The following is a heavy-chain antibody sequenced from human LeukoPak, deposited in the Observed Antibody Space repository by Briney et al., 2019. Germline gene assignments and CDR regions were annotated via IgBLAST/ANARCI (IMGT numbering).Heavy chain of an antibody. CDR1: GFTFSSYG. J-gene: IGHJ4*02. CDR2: IWYDGSNK. V-gene: IGHV3-33*01. Sequence: PGGSLRLSCAASGFTFSSYGMHWVRQAPGKGLEWVAVIWYDGSNKYYADSVKGRFTICRDNSKNTLYLQMNSLRAEDTAVYYCARDRSPRAFDYWGQGTLVTVSS. CDR3: ARDRSPRAFDY. D-gene: IGHD2-15*01.